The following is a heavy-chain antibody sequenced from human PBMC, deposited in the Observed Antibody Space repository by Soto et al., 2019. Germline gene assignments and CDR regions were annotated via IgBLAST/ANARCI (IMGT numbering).Heavy chain of an antibody. J-gene: IGHJ6*02. Sequence: HVQLQESGPGLVKPSQTLSLTCTVSGDSISSGVYYWSWIRQHPEKGLEWIGYIFYSGSTYYTPSLKSRVTISIDTSKNQFSLKLSSVTVADTAVYYCARNLYTTPEGFYGMDVWGQGTTVTVSS. D-gene: IGHD1-26*01. CDR3: ARNLYTTPEGFYGMDV. V-gene: IGHV4-31*03. CDR2: IFYSGST. CDR1: GDSISSGVYY.